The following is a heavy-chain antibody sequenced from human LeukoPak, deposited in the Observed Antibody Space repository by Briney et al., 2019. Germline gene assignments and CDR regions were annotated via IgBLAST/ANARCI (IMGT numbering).Heavy chain of an antibody. CDR2: ITGSGAGT. CDR1: GFAFSSYA. Sequence: GGSLRLSCAASGFAFSSYAMTWVRQAPGKGLEWVSSITGSGAGTSYADSVKGRFTVSRDNSKNTLYLQMNSLRAEDTAVYYCAKRDSRDWGQGTLVTVSS. CDR3: AKRDSRD. V-gene: IGHV3-23*01. J-gene: IGHJ4*02.